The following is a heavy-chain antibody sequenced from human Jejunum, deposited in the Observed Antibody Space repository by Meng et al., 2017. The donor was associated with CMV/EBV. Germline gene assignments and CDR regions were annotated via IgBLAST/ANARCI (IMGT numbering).Heavy chain of an antibody. V-gene: IGHV3-30*02. CDR1: GFSFSNHG. Sequence: CKASGFSFSNHGMHWVRQAPGMGLEWVAFIQYDGRNHYYADSVKGRITISRDNSKNMLYLQMYNLRPEDTAVYYCAKDVFQQLSFHYWGQGTLVTVSS. CDR2: IQYDGRNH. D-gene: IGHD6-13*01. CDR3: AKDVFQQLSFHY. J-gene: IGHJ1*01.